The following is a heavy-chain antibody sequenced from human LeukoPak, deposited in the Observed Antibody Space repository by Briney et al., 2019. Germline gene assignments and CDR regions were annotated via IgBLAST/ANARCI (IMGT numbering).Heavy chain of an antibody. Sequence: SETLSLTCSVSGGSISTYYWSWIRQPRGKGLEWIGYIYYTGNTNYNPSLKSRVTISVDTSKNQFSLKLSSVTAADTAMYYCARSPFYYGSGSYWDYWGQGTLVTVSS. V-gene: IGHV4-59*01. CDR3: ARSPFYYGSGSYWDY. D-gene: IGHD3-10*01. CDR2: IYYTGNT. CDR1: GGSISTYY. J-gene: IGHJ4*02.